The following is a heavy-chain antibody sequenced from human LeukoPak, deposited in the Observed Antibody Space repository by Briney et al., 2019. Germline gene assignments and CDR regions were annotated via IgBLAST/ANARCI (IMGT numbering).Heavy chain of an antibody. CDR2: IYTSGST. J-gene: IGHJ5*02. Sequence: SETLSLTCTVSGGSISSYYWSWIRQPAGKGLEWIGRIYTSGSTNYNPSLKSRVTMSVDTSKNQFSLKLSSVTAADTAVYYCARHYDFWSGYYLDWFDPWGQGTLVTVSS. V-gene: IGHV4-4*07. CDR3: ARHYDFWSGYYLDWFDP. CDR1: GGSISSYY. D-gene: IGHD3-3*01.